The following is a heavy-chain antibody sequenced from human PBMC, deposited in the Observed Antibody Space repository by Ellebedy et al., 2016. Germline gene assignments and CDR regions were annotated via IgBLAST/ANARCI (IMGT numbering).Heavy chain of an antibody. CDR2: ISGSGGST. D-gene: IGHD3-22*01. CDR3: AKERIVVATKYFDY. CDR1: GFTFSSYA. Sequence: GESLKISXAASGFTFSSYAMSWVRQAPGKGLEWVSAISGSGGSTYYADSVKGRFTISRDNSKNTLYLQMNSLRAEDTAVYYCAKERIVVATKYFDYWGQGTLVTVSS. J-gene: IGHJ4*02. V-gene: IGHV3-23*01.